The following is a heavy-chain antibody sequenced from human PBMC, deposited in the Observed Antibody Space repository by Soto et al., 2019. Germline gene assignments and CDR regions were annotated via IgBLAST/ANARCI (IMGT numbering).Heavy chain of an antibody. CDR2: VFYSGAT. Sequence: SETPSLTCNVSGGPIKTGDYYWNWIRQPPGKGLEWIGYVFYSGATNYSPSLKSRAAISMDTSKNQFSLSLTSVTAADTAVYYCARAGFSYGHLLFWGQGIRVTVSS. D-gene: IGHD3-10*01. CDR1: GGPIKTGDYY. J-gene: IGHJ4*02. V-gene: IGHV4-30-4*01. CDR3: ARAGFSYGHLLF.